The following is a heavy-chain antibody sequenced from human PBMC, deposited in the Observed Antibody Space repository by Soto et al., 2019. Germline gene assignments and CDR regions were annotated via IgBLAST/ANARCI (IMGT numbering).Heavy chain of an antibody. V-gene: IGHV3-74*01. D-gene: IGHD6-13*01. CDR1: GFTFSSYW. J-gene: IGHJ5*02. CDR2: INSDGSRT. CDR3: ARVLTGSWNWFDP. Sequence: EVQLVESGGGLVQPGESLRLSCAASGFTFSSYWMLWVRQAPGKGLVWVSRINSDGSRTNYADSVKGRFTVSRDNAKNTQYLQMNSLRAEDTAVYYCARVLTGSWNWFDPWGQGTLVTVSS.